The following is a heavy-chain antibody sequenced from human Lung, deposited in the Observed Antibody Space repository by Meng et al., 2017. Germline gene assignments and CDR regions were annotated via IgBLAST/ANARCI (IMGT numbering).Heavy chain of an antibody. V-gene: IGHV1-18*04. CDR2: ISAHSGNT. CDR3: ARGPYYYYDTTGYYNWFDP. Sequence: QVQLVQSGAEVKKPGAAGKVSCKTSGYTFTSHGISWVRQAPGQGLEWMGWISAHSGNTNYAQKIKGRVTMTTDTATSTVYMELRSLRPDDTAVYYCARGPYYYYDTTGYYNWFDPWGQGTLVTVSS. J-gene: IGHJ5*02. CDR1: GYTFTSHG. D-gene: IGHD3-22*01.